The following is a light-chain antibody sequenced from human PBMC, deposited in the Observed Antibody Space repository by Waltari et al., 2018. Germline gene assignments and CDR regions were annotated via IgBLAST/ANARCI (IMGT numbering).Light chain of an antibody. V-gene: IGKV3-15*01. CDR3: QQYLQWPPAIT. CDR1: QNIDTR. CDR2: GAS. J-gene: IGKJ5*01. Sequence: QSPATLSVSPGERATLSCRASQNIDTRLAWYQHKPGQAPRLLIYGASTRAADIPARFSGSGFGTDFSLTINSLQSEDFAVYYCQQYLQWPPAITFGPGTRLDFK.